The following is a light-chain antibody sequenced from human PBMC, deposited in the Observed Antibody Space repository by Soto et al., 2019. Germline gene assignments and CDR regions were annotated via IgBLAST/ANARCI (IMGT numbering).Light chain of an antibody. V-gene: IGLV2-14*01. CDR1: SSDVGGHNY. CDR2: EVS. Sequence: SALTQPVSVSGAPGQSITISCTGTSSDVGGHNYVSWYQQHPGKAPKLMIYEVSNRPSGISNRFSGSKSGNTASLTISGLQAEDEADYYCSSYTSSSTLVFGGGTKVTVL. CDR3: SSYTSSSTLV. J-gene: IGLJ2*01.